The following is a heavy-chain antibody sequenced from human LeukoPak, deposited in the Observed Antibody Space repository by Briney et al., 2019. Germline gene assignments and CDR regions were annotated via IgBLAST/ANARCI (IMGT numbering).Heavy chain of an antibody. J-gene: IGHJ6*02. CDR1: GITFSCLC. CDR2: LNCKSDNI. CDR3: ARKQWLAPSPYYGMDV. D-gene: IGHD6-19*01. V-gene: IGHV3-48*01. Sequence: GSLRLLCAGPGITFSCLCIKLVRPGSGEGLEWVSYLNCKSDNIYYADSVKGRFTISRDNVKNSLYLQLNSLRAEDTAVYYCARKQWLAPSPYYGMDVWGQGTTVTVSS.